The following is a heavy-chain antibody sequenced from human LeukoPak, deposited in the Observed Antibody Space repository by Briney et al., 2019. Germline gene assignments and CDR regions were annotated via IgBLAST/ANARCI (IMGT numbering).Heavy chain of an antibody. J-gene: IGHJ4*02. CDR2: IYPGDSDT. Sequence: GESLKISCKGSGNSFINYWIAWVRQMPGKGLDWMGIIYPGDSDTRYSPSFQGQVTISADKSISTAYLQWSSLKASDTAMYYCARLAPYCTSASCYANYWGQGTLVTVSS. CDR3: ARLAPYCTSASCYANY. CDR1: GNSFINYW. D-gene: IGHD2-2*01. V-gene: IGHV5-51*01.